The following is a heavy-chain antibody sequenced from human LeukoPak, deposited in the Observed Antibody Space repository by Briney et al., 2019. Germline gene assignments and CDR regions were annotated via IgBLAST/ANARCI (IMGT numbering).Heavy chain of an antibody. CDR1: GYTFTSYG. V-gene: IGHV1-18*01. CDR3: ARDPGYDFWSGYLKVNAFDI. Sequence: ASVKVSCKASGYTFTSYGISWVRQAPGQGLEWMGWISAYNGNTNYAQKLQGRVTMTTDTSTSTAYMELRSLRSDGTAVYYCARDPGYDFWSGYLKVNAFDIWGQGTMVTVSS. J-gene: IGHJ3*02. CDR2: ISAYNGNT. D-gene: IGHD3-3*01.